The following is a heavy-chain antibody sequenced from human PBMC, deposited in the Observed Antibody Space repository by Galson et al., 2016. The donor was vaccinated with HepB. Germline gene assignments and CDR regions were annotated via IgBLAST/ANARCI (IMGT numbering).Heavy chain of an antibody. CDR2: VRSNTYGGAP. CDR3: SRAPAWLHYFDY. D-gene: IGHD5-12*01. J-gene: IGHJ4*02. V-gene: IGHV3-49*03. Sequence: CLSLGYAASGVIFDDYARTWFRQAPRKGLQWAGFVRSNTYGGAPDYAPCVKGRFFISRDDSSSVAYLQMNSLKTEDTAVYYCSRAPAWLHYFDYWGRGALVTVSS. CDR1: GVIFDDYA.